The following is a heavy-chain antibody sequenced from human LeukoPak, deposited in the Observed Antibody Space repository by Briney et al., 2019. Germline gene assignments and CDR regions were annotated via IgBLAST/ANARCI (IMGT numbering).Heavy chain of an antibody. Sequence: ASVKVSCKASGYTFTSYGISWVRQAPGQGLEWVAWISAYNSNKNSAEKFQGRVTMTIDTSTSTAYMELRSLKSDDTVVYYCVRHIKPAGPWDGMDVWGQGTTVIVSS. V-gene: IGHV1-18*04. D-gene: IGHD1-26*01. CDR1: GYTFTSYG. J-gene: IGHJ6*02. CDR2: ISAYNSNK. CDR3: VRHIKPAGPWDGMDV.